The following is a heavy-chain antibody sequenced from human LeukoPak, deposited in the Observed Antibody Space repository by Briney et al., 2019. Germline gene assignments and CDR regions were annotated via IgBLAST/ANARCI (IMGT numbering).Heavy chain of an antibody. Sequence: GESLKISCKGSGYSFTSYWIGWVRQMPGKGLGWMGIIYPVDSDTRYSPSFQGQVTISADKSISTAYLQWSSLKASDTAMYYCARQLAAAGTGRRNYYYYGMDVWGQGTTVTVSS. CDR1: GYSFTSYW. J-gene: IGHJ6*02. D-gene: IGHD6-13*01. CDR3: ARQLAAAGTGRRNYYYYGMDV. CDR2: IYPVDSDT. V-gene: IGHV5-51*01.